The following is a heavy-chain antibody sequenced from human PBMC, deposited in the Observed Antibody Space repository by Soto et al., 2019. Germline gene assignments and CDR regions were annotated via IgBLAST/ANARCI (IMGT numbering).Heavy chain of an antibody. CDR1: GYTFTSYD. V-gene: IGHV1-8*01. Sequence: QVQLVQSGAEVKKPGASVKVSCKASGYTFTSYDINWVRQAPGQGLEGMGWMNPNSGNTGYAQKFQGRVTMTRNTSISTAYMELSSLRSGDTSVYYCARVAAMVDGTFDYWGQGTLVTVSS. CDR3: ARVAAMVDGTFDY. J-gene: IGHJ4*02. CDR2: MNPNSGNT. D-gene: IGHD5-18*01.